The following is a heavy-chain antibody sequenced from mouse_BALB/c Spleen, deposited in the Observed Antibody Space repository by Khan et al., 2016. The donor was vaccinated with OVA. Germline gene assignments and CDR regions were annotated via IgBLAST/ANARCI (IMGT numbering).Heavy chain of an antibody. D-gene: IGHD2-2*01. CDR2: ISSGGHYT. V-gene: IGHV5-9-3*01. CDR1: GFTFSSYA. CDR3: ARSLVDYYAMDY. Sequence: EVELVESGGGVVKPGGSLKLSCSASGFTFSSYAMSWVRQTPEKRLEWVATISSGGHYTFYPDSVKGRFTISRDSAKNTLYLQMSSLRSEDTAMXYCARSLVDYYAMDYLGQGTSVTVSS. J-gene: IGHJ4*01.